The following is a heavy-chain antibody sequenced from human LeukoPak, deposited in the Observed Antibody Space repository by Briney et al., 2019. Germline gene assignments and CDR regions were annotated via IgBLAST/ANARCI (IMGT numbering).Heavy chain of an antibody. CDR1: GYTFTSYY. CDR2: INSGGDNT. Sequence: ASVKVSCKASGYTFTSYYMHWMRQAPGQGLEWMGTINSGGDNTNYAQKFQGRITMTRDTSTSTVYLELSSLRSEDTAVYYCARGGSTGIFDYWGQGTLVTVSS. V-gene: IGHV1-46*01. J-gene: IGHJ4*02. CDR3: ARGGSTGIFDY. D-gene: IGHD1-1*01.